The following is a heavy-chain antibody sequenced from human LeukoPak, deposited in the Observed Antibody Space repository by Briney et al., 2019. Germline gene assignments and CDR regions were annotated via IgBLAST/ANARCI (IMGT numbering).Heavy chain of an antibody. D-gene: IGHD2-21*02. V-gene: IGHV4-39*01. J-gene: IGHJ4*02. CDR1: GGSINNSDYY. Sequence: SETPSLTCTVSGGSINNSDYYWGWIRQPPGKGLEWIGSIYYSGNTYYRASLKSRVTMSANTSKNLFSLKLNSVTAADTAFYFCVRLLRLLPLDSWGQGTLVTVSS. CDR2: IYYSGNT. CDR3: VRLLRLLPLDS.